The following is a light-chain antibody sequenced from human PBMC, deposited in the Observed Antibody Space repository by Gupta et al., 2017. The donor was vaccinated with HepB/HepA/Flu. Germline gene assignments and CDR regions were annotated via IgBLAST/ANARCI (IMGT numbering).Light chain of an antibody. Sequence: EIVLTQSPGTLSLSPGERATLSCRASQTVSSNYLAWYQQKPGQAPRLLIYGASSRASGIPDRFSGSGSGTDFTLTISRLEPEDFAVYYCQQDHNSPKSFGQGTKLEIK. CDR1: QTVSSNY. V-gene: IGKV3-20*01. CDR2: GAS. J-gene: IGKJ2*03. CDR3: QQDHNSPKS.